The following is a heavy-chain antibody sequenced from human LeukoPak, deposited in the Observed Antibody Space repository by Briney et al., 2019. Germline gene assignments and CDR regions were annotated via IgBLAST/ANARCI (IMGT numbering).Heavy chain of an antibody. Sequence: SETLSLTCTVSGGSIGSTSYYWGWIRQPPGKGLQWIGSIYYSGSTYYNPSLNSRVTMSVDTSMNQFSLKLSSVTAADTAVYYCATTPIGAFSGNFDYWGQGTLVTVSS. V-gene: IGHV4-39*01. D-gene: IGHD3-10*01. CDR2: IYYSGST. CDR3: ATTPIGAFSGNFDY. CDR1: GGSIGSTSYY. J-gene: IGHJ4*02.